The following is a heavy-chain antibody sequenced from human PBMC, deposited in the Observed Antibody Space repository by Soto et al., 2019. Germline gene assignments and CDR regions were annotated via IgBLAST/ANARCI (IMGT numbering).Heavy chain of an antibody. J-gene: IGHJ3*02. Sequence: ASVKVSCKSSGDSFNDYYIHWVRQAPGQGLEWMGWINPNSGNTGYAQKFQGRVTMTRNTSISTAYMELSSLRSEDTAVYYCARRRVKPYYDFWSARDAFDIWGQGTMVTVSS. V-gene: IGHV1-8*02. D-gene: IGHD3-3*01. CDR2: INPNSGNT. CDR1: GDSFNDYY. CDR3: ARRRVKPYYDFWSARDAFDI.